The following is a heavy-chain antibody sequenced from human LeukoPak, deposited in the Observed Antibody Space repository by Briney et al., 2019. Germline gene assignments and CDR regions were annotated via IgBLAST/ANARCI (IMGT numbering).Heavy chain of an antibody. Sequence: SGPTLVKPTQTLTLTCTFSGFSLSTSGVGVGWIRQPPGKALEWFALIYWDDDKRYSPSLKSRLTITKDTSKNQVVLTMTNMDPVDTATYYCAHRPLPQRYCTNGVCYTEGYYFDYWGQGTLVTVSS. CDR1: GFSLSTSGVG. CDR2: IYWDDDK. J-gene: IGHJ4*02. CDR3: AHRPLPQRYCTNGVCYTEGYYFDY. D-gene: IGHD2-8*01. V-gene: IGHV2-5*02.